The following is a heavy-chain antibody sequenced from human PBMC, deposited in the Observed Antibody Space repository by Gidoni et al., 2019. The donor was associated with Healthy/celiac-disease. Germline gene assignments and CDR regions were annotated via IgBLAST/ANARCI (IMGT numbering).Heavy chain of an antibody. D-gene: IGHD3-10*01. V-gene: IGHV3-15*01. Sequence: EVQLVESGGGLVKPGGSLRLSCAASGFTLSNAWMSWVRQAPGKGLEWVGRNKSKTDGGTTDYAAPVKGRFTISRDDSKNTLYLQMNSLKTEDTAVYYCTTDRRRRFGELFNNGMDVWGQGTTVTVSS. CDR1: GFTLSNAW. CDR3: TTDRRRRFGELFNNGMDV. CDR2: NKSKTDGGTT. J-gene: IGHJ6*02.